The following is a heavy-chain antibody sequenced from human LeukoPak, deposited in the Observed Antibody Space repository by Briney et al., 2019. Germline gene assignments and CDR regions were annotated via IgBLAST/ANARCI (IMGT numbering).Heavy chain of an antibody. D-gene: IGHD5-24*01. CDR1: GFTFSSYA. Sequence: GGSLRLSCAASGFTFSSYAMSWVRQAPGKGLEWVSAISGSGGSTYYANSVKGRFTISRDNSENTLYLQMNSLRADDTAVYYCARVGDGYNENFWGQGTLVTVSS. CDR2: ISGSGGST. CDR3: ARVGDGYNENF. J-gene: IGHJ4*02. V-gene: IGHV3-23*01.